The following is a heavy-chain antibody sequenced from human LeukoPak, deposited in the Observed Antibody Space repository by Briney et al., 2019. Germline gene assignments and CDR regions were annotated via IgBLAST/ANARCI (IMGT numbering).Heavy chain of an antibody. J-gene: IGHJ3*02. CDR1: VFTFSSYW. CDR2: INQDGSEK. Sequence: GGSLRLSCAVSVFTFSSYWMSWVRRAPGKGREGVANINQDGSEKYYVDYVKGRFTISRDNAKNSLYLQMNSLRAEDTAVYYCASRVIVVVPAADDAFDIWGQGTMVTVSS. V-gene: IGHV3-7*01. D-gene: IGHD2-2*01. CDR3: ASRVIVVVPAADDAFDI.